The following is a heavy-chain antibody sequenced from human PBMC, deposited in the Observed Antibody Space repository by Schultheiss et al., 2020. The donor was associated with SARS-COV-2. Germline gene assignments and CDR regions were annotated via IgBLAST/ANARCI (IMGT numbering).Heavy chain of an antibody. Sequence: SETLSLTCTVSGGSISSSSYYWGWIRQPPGKGLEWIGYIYYSGSTNYNPSLKSRVTMSVDTSKNQFSLKLSSVTAADTAVYYCARGDGDSPFDPWGQGTLVTVSS. D-gene: IGHD4-17*01. CDR1: GGSISSSSYY. V-gene: IGHV4-61*05. CDR2: IYYSGST. CDR3: ARGDGDSPFDP. J-gene: IGHJ5*02.